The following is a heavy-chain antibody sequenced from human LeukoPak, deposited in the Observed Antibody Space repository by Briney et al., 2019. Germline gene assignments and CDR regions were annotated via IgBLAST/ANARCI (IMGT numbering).Heavy chain of an antibody. CDR3: ARQGYCSSTSCPGWYYYYYMDV. V-gene: IGHV4-59*08. Sequence: SQTLSLTCTVSGGSISSYYWSWIRQPPRKGLEWIGYIYYSGSTNYNPSPNSRATISADTTKNQSSLKLSSVTAAGTAVYYCARQGYCSSTSCPGWYYYYYMDVWGKGTTVTVSS. CDR1: GGSISSYY. J-gene: IGHJ6*03. D-gene: IGHD2-2*01. CDR2: IYYSGST.